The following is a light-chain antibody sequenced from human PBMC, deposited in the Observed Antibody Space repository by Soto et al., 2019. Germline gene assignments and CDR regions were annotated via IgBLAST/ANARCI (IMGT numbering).Light chain of an antibody. CDR2: DAS. J-gene: IGKJ1*01. V-gene: IGKV3-11*01. CDR3: QQRGSWPQT. Sequence: EIVLTQSPATLSLSPGERATLSCRASQSVSTSLAWYQQKPGQAPRFLIYDASNRAAGIPARFSGGGSGTDFTLTISSLEPEDFAVYYCQQRGSWPQTFGQGTKVEIK. CDR1: QSVSTS.